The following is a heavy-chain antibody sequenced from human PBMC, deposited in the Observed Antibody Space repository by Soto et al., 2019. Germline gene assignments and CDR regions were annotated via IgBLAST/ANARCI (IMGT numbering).Heavy chain of an antibody. CDR2: IYHSGST. CDR3: ARSPRSIAAGGIDY. D-gene: IGHD6-13*01. V-gene: IGHV4-4*02. CDR1: GGSISNSNL. J-gene: IGHJ4*02. Sequence: PSETLSLTCAVSGGSISNSNLLTWVRQPPGKGLEWIGEIYHSGSTNYNPSLKSRVTISVDKSKNQFSLKVTSVTAADTAVYYCARSPRSIAAGGIDYWGQGILVTVSS.